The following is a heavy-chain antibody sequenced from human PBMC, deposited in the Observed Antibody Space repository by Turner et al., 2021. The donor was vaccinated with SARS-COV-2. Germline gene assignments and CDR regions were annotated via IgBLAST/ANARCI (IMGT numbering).Heavy chain of an antibody. V-gene: IGHV3-7*01. J-gene: IGHJ6*02. CDR2: IRQDGSEI. CDR3: ATDMVRGLIYYYYGMDV. Sequence: EVRLVESGGGLIQPGRSLRLPCPASGFTLRSSWMSWVSQAQGKGLEWVANIRQDGSEIYYVDSVKGRFTISREYDKRAMYLQMNSLRAEDTAVYYCATDMVRGLIYYYYGMDVWGQGTTVTVSS. CDR1: GFTLRSSW. D-gene: IGHD3-10*01.